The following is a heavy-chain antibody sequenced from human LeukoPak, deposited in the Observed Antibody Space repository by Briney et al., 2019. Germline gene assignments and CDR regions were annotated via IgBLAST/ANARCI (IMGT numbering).Heavy chain of an antibody. CDR3: ARSPYYYDSSGYSRPGYFDY. D-gene: IGHD3-22*01. CDR1: GGTFSSYA. CDR2: IIPIFGTA. Sequence: SVKVSCKASGGTFSSYAISWVRQAPGQGLEWMGGIIPIFGTANYAQKFQGRVTMTTDTSTSTAYMELRSLRSDDTAVYYCARSPYYYDSSGYSRPGYFDYWGQGTLVTVSS. J-gene: IGHJ4*02. V-gene: IGHV1-69*05.